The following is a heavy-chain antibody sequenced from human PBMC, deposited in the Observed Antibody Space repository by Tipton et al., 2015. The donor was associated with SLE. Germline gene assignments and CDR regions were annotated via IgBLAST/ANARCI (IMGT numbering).Heavy chain of an antibody. CDR2: FYHSGST. J-gene: IGHJ2*01. CDR1: TDSITNCY. Sequence: TLSLTCTVSTDSITNCYWSWIRQPPGQGVEWVGYFYHSGSTNYNPSLKSRVYISFDTSKNQFSLDLTSATAADTAVYYCARRPLADDCFWYFDLWGRGTLVTVSS. V-gene: IGHV4-59*08. CDR3: ARRPLADDCFWYFDL. D-gene: IGHD2-21*02.